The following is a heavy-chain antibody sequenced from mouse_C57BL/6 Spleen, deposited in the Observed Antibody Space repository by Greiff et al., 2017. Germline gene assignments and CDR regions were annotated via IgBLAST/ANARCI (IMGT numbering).Heavy chain of an antibody. Sequence: EVQRVESGEGLVKPGGSLKLSCAASGFTFSSYAMSWVRQTPEKRLEWVAYISSGGDYIYYADTVKGRFTISRDNARNTLYLQMSSLKSEDTAMYYCTRDYSNYVGYAMDYWGQGTSVTVSS. CDR2: ISSGGDYI. V-gene: IGHV5-9-1*02. CDR3: TRDYSNYVGYAMDY. CDR1: GFTFSSYA. D-gene: IGHD2-5*01. J-gene: IGHJ4*01.